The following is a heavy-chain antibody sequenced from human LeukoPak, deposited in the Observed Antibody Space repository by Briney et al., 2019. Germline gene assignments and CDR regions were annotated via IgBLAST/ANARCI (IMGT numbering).Heavy chain of an antibody. Sequence: GGSLRLSCAASGFTFNSYGMHWVRQAPGKGLVWVSRSNSDGSSTIYADSVKGRFTISRDNAKNTLYLQMNSLRAEDTAVYYCARGVYFFDYWGQGALVTVSS. V-gene: IGHV3-74*01. CDR1: GFTFNSYG. CDR3: ARGVYFFDY. D-gene: IGHD1-26*01. J-gene: IGHJ4*02. CDR2: SNSDGSST.